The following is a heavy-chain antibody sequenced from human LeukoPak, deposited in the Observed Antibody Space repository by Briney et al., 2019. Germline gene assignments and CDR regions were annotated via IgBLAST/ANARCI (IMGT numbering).Heavy chain of an antibody. Sequence: XCKASGGTFSSYAISWVRQAPGQGLEWMGRIIPIFGTANYAQKFQGRVTITTDESTSTAYMELSSLRSEDTAVYYCARDSNSGSYFGYNWFDPWGQGTLVTVSS. CDR2: IIPIFGTA. CDR1: GGTFSSYA. CDR3: ARDSNSGSYFGYNWFDP. D-gene: IGHD1-26*01. V-gene: IGHV1-69*05. J-gene: IGHJ5*02.